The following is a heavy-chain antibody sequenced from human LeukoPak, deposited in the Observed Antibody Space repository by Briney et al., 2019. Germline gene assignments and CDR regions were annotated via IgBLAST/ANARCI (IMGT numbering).Heavy chain of an antibody. D-gene: IGHD5-18*01. CDR2: ISYDGSNK. CDR1: GFTFSSYA. J-gene: IGHJ4*02. V-gene: IGHV3-30*04. CDR3: ASEGYSYGGQYNDY. Sequence: GRSLRLSCAASGFTFSSYAMHWVRQAPGKGLGWVAVISYDGSNKYYADSVKGRFTISRDNSKNTLYLQMNSLRAEDTAVYYCASEGYSYGGQYNDYWGQGTLVTVSS.